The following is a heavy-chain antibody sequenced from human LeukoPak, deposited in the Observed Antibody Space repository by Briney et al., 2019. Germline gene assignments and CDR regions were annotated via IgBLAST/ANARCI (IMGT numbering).Heavy chain of an antibody. V-gene: IGHV4-34*01. CDR2: INDSGST. CDR1: GGSFGGYY. D-gene: IGHD6-6*01. CDR3: ARNSAYSTSSGVNL. J-gene: IGHJ4*02. Sequence: SETLSLTSVVYGGSFGGYYWTWIRQPPGKGLEWIGEINDSGSTNYNPSLKSRVTMSIDTSKSQFSLKLNSVTAADTAVYYRARNSAYSTSSGVNLWGQGTLVTVSS.